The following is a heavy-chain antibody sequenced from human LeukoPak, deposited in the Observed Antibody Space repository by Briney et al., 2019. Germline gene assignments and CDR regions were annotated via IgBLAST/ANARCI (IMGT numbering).Heavy chain of an antibody. V-gene: IGHV4-59*08. CDR3: ARYSGSYPEENAFDI. J-gene: IGHJ3*02. CDR1: GGSISSYY. Sequence: SETLSLTCTVSGGSISSYYWSWIRQPPGKGLEWIGYIYYSGSTNYNPSLKSRVTISVDTSKNQFSLKLSSVTAADTAVYYCARYSGSYPEENAFDIWGQGTMVTVSS. CDR2: IYYSGST. D-gene: IGHD1-26*01.